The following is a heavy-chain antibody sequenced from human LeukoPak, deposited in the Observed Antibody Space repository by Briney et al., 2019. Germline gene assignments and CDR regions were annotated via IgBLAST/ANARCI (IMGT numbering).Heavy chain of an antibody. J-gene: IGHJ3*02. CDR3: ARDRRMTTVTTWGAFDI. V-gene: IGHV1-18*01. Sequence: ASVTVSCKASGYTFTIYGISWVRQAPGQGVEGMGWISAYNGNTNYARKLQARVTMTTDTSTSTAYMELRSLRSDDTAVYYCARDRRMTTVTTWGAFDIWGQGTMVTVSS. CDR2: ISAYNGNT. CDR1: GYTFTIYG. D-gene: IGHD4-17*01.